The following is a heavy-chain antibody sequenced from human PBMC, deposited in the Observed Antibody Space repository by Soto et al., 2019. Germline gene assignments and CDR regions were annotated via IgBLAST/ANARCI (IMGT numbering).Heavy chain of an antibody. CDR3: ARLNGYCISTNCHDYYGMDV. V-gene: IGHV4-39*01. Sequence: PSETLSLTCTVSGGSISSSSYYWGWIRQPPGKGLEWIGSIYYSGSTYYNPSLKSRVTISVDTSKNQFSLKLSSVTAADTAVYYCARLNGYCISTNCHDYYGMDVWGQVTTVTVSS. CDR2: IYYSGST. J-gene: IGHJ6*02. D-gene: IGHD2-2*03. CDR1: GGSISSSSYY.